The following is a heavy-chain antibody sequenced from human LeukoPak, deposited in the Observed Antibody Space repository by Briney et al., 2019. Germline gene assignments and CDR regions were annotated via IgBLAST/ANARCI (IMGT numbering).Heavy chain of an antibody. CDR2: INHSGST. J-gene: IGHJ6*02. V-gene: IGHV4-34*01. CDR1: GGSFSGYY. D-gene: IGHD3-10*01. Sequence: PSETLSLTCAVYGGSFSGYYWSWIRQPPGKGLEWIGEINHSGSTYYNPSLESRVTISVDTSKNQFSLKLSSVTAADTAVYYCARPGYYGMDVWGQGTTVTVSS. CDR3: ARPGYYGMDV.